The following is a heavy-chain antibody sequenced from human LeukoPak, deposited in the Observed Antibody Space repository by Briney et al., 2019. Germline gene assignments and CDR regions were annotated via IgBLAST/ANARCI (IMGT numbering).Heavy chain of an antibody. J-gene: IGHJ4*02. CDR1: GFTVSTNC. D-gene: IGHD2-15*01. Sequence: GGSLRLSCVASGFTVSTNCMTWVRQAPGKGLEWVSVIYSGGNTYYADSVKGRFTISRDSSKNTLFRQMNRLRPEDAAVYYCAKAPVTTCRGAFCYPFDYWGLGTLVTVSS. CDR2: IYSGGNT. V-gene: IGHV3-53*01. CDR3: AKAPVTTCRGAFCYPFDY.